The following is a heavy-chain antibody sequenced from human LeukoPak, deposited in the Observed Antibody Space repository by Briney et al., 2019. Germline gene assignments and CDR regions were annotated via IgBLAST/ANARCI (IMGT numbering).Heavy chain of an antibody. D-gene: IGHD5-24*01. V-gene: IGHV4-59*08. Sequence: SETLSLTCTVSGGSISSYYWSWIRQPPGKGLEWIGYIYYSGSTNYNPSLKSRVTISVDTSKNQFSLKLSSVTAADTAVYYCARQVGGYNFLDYWGQGTLVTVSS. CDR2: IYYSGST. J-gene: IGHJ4*02. CDR3: ARQVGGYNFLDY. CDR1: GGSISSYY.